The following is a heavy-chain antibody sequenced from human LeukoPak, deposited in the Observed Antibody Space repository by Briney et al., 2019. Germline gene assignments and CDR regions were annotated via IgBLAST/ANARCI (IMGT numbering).Heavy chain of an antibody. Sequence: HSETLSLTCSVSGGSMNTYYWTWIRQPAGKGLEWIGRVYTSGYTKYNPSLQSRVTMSVDTSKKHLSLMLTSLTAADTAVYYCARETLVGTTNYFDYWGQGNLVTGSS. V-gene: IGHV4-4*07. D-gene: IGHD1-26*01. CDR1: GGSMNTYY. J-gene: IGHJ4*02. CDR2: VYTSGYT. CDR3: ARETLVGTTNYFDY.